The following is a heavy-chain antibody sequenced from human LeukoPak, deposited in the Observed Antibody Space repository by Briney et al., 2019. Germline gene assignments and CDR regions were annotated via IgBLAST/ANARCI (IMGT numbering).Heavy chain of an antibody. D-gene: IGHD6-19*01. CDR1: GFTFSSYA. CDR2: ISGSGGST. CDR3: AKDPLPYSNGVLAGVGAFDI. Sequence: GGSLRLSCAASGFTFSSYAMSGVRQAPGKGLEWVSAISGSGGSTYDADSVKGRSTISRDNSKNTLYLQMNSLRAEDTAVYYCAKDPLPYSNGVLAGVGAFDIWGQGTMVTVSS. J-gene: IGHJ3*02. V-gene: IGHV3-23*01.